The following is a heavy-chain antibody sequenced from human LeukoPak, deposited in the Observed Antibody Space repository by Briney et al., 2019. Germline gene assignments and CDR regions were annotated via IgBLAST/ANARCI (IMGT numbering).Heavy chain of an antibody. CDR3: AKEGRGGFDI. D-gene: IGHD3-16*01. CDR2: ITSSSGTK. CDR1: GFTFSTYS. Sequence: GGSLRLSCAASGFTFSTYSMNWVRQAPGKGLEWVSYITSSSGTKYYADSVKGRFTISRDNSKNTLYLQMNSLRAEDTAVYYCAKEGRGGFDIWGQGTMVTVS. V-gene: IGHV3-48*01. J-gene: IGHJ3*02.